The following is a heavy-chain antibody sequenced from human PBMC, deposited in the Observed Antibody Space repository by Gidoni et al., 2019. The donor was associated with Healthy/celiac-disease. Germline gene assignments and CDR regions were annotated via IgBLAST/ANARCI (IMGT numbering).Heavy chain of an antibody. CDR3: ARDGYNFDAFDI. D-gene: IGHD5-18*01. V-gene: IGHV1-18*01. CDR2: ISDYNGNT. CDR1: GATVTSYG. Sequence: QIQLVQSAHEVKQPVASVKVSCQAAGATVTSYGIIWVRQAPGQWLECMGWISDYNGNTNDAQKLQGRVTMTTDKSTSKDYMELRSLRSEDTAVYQCARDGYNFDAFDIWGQGTMVTVSS. J-gene: IGHJ3*02.